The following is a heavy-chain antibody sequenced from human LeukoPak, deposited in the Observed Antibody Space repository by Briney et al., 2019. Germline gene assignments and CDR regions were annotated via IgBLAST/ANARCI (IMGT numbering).Heavy chain of an antibody. Sequence: PGGSLRLSCAASGFTFSSYAMSWFRQAPGKGLEWVSAISGSGGSTYYADSVKGRFTISRDNSKNTLYLQMNSLRAEDTAVYYCAKDLRSRSSWYGVPGGFDYWGQGTLVTVSS. CDR1: GFTFSSYA. CDR2: ISGSGGST. V-gene: IGHV3-23*01. CDR3: AKDLRSRSSWYGVPGGFDY. D-gene: IGHD6-13*01. J-gene: IGHJ4*02.